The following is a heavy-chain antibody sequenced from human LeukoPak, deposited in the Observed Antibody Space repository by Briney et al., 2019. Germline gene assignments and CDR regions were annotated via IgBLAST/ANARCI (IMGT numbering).Heavy chain of an antibody. J-gene: IGHJ4*02. Sequence: ASVKVSCKASGYTFTGYYMHWVRQAPGQGLEWMGWINPNSGGTNYAQKFQGRVTMTRDTSISTAYMELSRLRSDDTAVYYCARVSMNYYGSGSYYNLWDYWGQGTLVTVSS. CDR3: ARVSMNYYGSGSYYNLWDY. V-gene: IGHV1-2*02. D-gene: IGHD3-10*01. CDR1: GYTFTGYY. CDR2: INPNSGGT.